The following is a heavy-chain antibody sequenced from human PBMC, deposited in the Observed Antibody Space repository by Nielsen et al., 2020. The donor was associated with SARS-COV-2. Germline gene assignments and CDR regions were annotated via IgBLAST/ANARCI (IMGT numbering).Heavy chain of an antibody. CDR2: INAGNGNT. Sequence: WVRQAPGQRLEWMGWINAGNGNTKYSQKFQGRVTITRDTSASTAYMELSSLRSEDTAVYYCARDLRIMDVWGQGTTVTVSS. J-gene: IGHJ6*02. V-gene: IGHV1-3*01. CDR3: ARDLRIMDV.